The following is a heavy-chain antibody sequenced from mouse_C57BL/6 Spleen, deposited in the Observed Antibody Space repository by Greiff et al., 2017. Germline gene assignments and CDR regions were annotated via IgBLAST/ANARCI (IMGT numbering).Heavy chain of an antibody. D-gene: IGHD1-1*02. Sequence: VQLQQSGPELVKPGASVKISCKASGYAFSSSWMHWVKQRPGKGLEWIGRIYPGDGDTNYNGKFKGTATLTADKSSSTAYMQLSSLTSEDSAVYCCARRGWLEAMDYWGQGTSVTVSS. CDR3: ARRGWLEAMDY. CDR1: GYAFSSSW. J-gene: IGHJ4*01. CDR2: IYPGDGDT. V-gene: IGHV1-82*01.